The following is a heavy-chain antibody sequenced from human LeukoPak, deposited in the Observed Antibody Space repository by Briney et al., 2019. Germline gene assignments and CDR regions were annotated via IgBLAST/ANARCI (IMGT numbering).Heavy chain of an antibody. Sequence: ASVKVSCKASGYTFTGYYMHWVRQAPGQGLEWMGWINPNSGGTNYAQKFQGRVTMTRDTSISTAYMELSRLRSDDTAVYYCAKWGIPGNGSGSYYYYSMEVWGKGTPVTVS. J-gene: IGHJ6*03. CDR3: AKWGIPGNGSGSYYYYSMEV. D-gene: IGHD3-10*01. CDR1: GYTFTGYY. CDR2: INPNSGGT. V-gene: IGHV1-2*02.